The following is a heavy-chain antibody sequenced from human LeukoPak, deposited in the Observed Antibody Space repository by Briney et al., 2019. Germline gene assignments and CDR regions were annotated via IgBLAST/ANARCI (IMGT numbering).Heavy chain of an antibody. D-gene: IGHD1-1*01. J-gene: IGHJ4*01. V-gene: IGHV4-34*01. Sequence: SETLSLTCAVYGGSFSGYYWSWIRQPPGKGLEWIGEINHSGSTNYNPSLKSRVTISVDTSKNQFSLQLNSVTPEDTAVYYCARDKAHNWNGGFGFDYWGQGTLVTVSS. CDR2: INHSGST. CDR3: ARDKAHNWNGGFGFDY. CDR1: GGSFSGYY.